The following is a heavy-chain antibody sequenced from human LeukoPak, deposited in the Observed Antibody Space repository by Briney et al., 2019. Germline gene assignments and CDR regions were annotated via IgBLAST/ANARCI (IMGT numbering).Heavy chain of an antibody. CDR2: INHSGST. CDR3: ARETTVTTFDY. D-gene: IGHD4-17*01. CDR1: GGSFSGYY. V-gene: IGHV4-34*01. Sequence: PSETLSLTCAVYGGSFSGYYWSWIRQPPGKGLEWIGEINHSGSTNYNPSLKSRVTISVDTSKNQFSLKLSSATAADTAVYYCARETTVTTFDYWGQGTLVTVSS. J-gene: IGHJ4*02.